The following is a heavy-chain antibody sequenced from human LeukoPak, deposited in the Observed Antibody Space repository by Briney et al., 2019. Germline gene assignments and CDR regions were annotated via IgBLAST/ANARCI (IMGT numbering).Heavy chain of an antibody. CDR1: GDSITGYY. V-gene: IGHV4-39*07. CDR2: IYYTGNT. J-gene: IGHJ4*02. D-gene: IGHD6-13*01. CDR3: ARGYSSSWHEY. Sequence: NPSETLSLTCSVSGDSITGYYWGWIRQPPGKGLEWIGNIYYTGNTYYNSSLKSRVTISLDTSKNQFSLKLSSVTAADTAVYYCARGYSSSWHEYWGQGTLVTVPS.